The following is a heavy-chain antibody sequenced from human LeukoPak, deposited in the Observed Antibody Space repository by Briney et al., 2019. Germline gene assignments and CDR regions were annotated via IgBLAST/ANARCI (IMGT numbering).Heavy chain of an antibody. CDR1: GGSISSGDYY. D-gene: IGHD3-10*01. CDR2: IYYSGST. J-gene: IGHJ4*02. CDR3: ARGIYGSWSYYNG. V-gene: IGHV4-30-4*01. Sequence: SETLSLTCTVSGGSISSGDYYWSWIRQPPGKGLEWIGYIYYSGSTYYNPSLKSRVTISVDTSKNQFSLKLSSVTAADTAVYYCARGIYGSWSYYNGWGQGTLVTVSS.